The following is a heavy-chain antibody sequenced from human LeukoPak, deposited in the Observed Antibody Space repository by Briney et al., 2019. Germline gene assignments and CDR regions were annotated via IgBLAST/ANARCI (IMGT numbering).Heavy chain of an antibody. CDR3: ARGAGWYDY. CDR1: GVSISTYY. V-gene: IGHV4-59*08. CDR2: INNSRRT. Sequence: SETLSLTCTVSGVSISTYYWSWIRQSPGKGLEWIAYINNSRRTNYNPSLKSRVTISADTSVNQLSLKVRSVTAADTAVYYCARGAGWYDYWGQGTQVTVFS. J-gene: IGHJ4*02. D-gene: IGHD6-19*01.